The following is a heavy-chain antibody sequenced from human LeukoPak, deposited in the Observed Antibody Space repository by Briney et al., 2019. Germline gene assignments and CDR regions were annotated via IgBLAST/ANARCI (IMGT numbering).Heavy chain of an antibody. CDR1: GFTFSSYS. J-gene: IGHJ4*02. CDR3: ARDPVKGYSYGYTDY. CDR2: ISSSSSYI. D-gene: IGHD5-18*01. Sequence: GGSLRLFCAASGFTFSSYSMNWVRQAPGKGLEWVSSISSSSSYIYYADSVKGRFTISRDNAKNSLYLQMNSLRAEDTAVYYCARDPVKGYSYGYTDYWGQGTLVTVPS. V-gene: IGHV3-21*01.